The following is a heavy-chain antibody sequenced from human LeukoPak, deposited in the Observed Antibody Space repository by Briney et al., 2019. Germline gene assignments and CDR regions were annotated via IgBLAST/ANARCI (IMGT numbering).Heavy chain of an antibody. Sequence: GGSLRLSCAASGFRFSSYAMSWVRQAPGKGLEWVSAISGSGVSTYYADSVKGRFTVSRDNSKNTLYLQMSSLRAEDTAVYYCARELRDDYWGQGTLVTVSS. J-gene: IGHJ4*02. CDR1: GFRFSSYA. V-gene: IGHV3-23*01. CDR2: ISGSGVST. D-gene: IGHD2-15*01. CDR3: ARELRDDY.